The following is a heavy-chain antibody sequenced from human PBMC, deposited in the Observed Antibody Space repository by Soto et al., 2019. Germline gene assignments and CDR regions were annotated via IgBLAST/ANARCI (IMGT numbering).Heavy chain of an antibody. CDR3: ARHDSSGYYYYFDY. Sequence: QVQLVQSGAEVKKPGASVKVSCKASGYTFTSYGISWVRQAPGQGLEWRGEISAYNGNPNYAQKLQGRVTVTTHTVXSTAYMELRSLRSDDTAVYYCARHDSSGYYYYFDYWGQGTLVTVSS. V-gene: IGHV1-18*01. J-gene: IGHJ4*02. CDR2: ISAYNGNP. D-gene: IGHD3-22*01. CDR1: GYTFTSYG.